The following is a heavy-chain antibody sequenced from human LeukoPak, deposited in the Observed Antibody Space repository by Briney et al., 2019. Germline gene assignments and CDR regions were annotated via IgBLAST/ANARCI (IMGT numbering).Heavy chain of an antibody. Sequence: PVGSLRLSCAASAFTFSSYAMSWVRQAPGKGLEWVSSIGGGGVDTYYADSVKGRFTISRDNSKNTLYLQMNSLRVEDTAVYYCAKDPPTTGTTFDNWGRGTLVTVSS. V-gene: IGHV3-23*01. CDR3: AKDPPTTGTTFDN. J-gene: IGHJ4*02. CDR2: IGGGGVDT. CDR1: AFTFSSYA. D-gene: IGHD1-1*01.